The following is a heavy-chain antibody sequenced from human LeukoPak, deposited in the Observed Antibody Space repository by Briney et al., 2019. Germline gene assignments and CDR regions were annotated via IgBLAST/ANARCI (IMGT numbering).Heavy chain of an antibody. V-gene: IGHV1-18*01. CDR1: GYTFTSYG. Sequence: ASVKVSCKASGYTFTSYGISWVRQAPGQGREWMGWISAYNGNTNYAQKLQGRVTMTADTSTSTAYMELRSLRSDDAAVYYCARDSAAYCSGGSCYGYFDYWGQGTLVTVSS. CDR3: ARDSAAYCSGGSCYGYFDY. CDR2: ISAYNGNT. D-gene: IGHD2-15*01. J-gene: IGHJ4*02.